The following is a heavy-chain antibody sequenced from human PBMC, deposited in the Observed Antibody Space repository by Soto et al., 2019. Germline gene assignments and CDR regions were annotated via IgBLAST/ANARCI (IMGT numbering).Heavy chain of an antibody. V-gene: IGHV4-59*01. CDR3: ARASGSYYFDY. J-gene: IGHJ4*02. D-gene: IGHD1-26*01. Sequence: PSETLSLTCTVSGDSISPYYWSWIWQPPGKGLEWIGYIYYSGTTNYNPSLKSRVTLSVDTSKNQFSLKLSSVTAADTAVYYCARASGSYYFDYWGQGTLVTVSS. CDR2: IYYSGTT. CDR1: GDSISPYY.